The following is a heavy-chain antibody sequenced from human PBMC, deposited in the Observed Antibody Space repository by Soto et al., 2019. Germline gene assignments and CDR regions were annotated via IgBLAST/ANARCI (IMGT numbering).Heavy chain of an antibody. D-gene: IGHD6-13*01. CDR3: AHMGYSSRWFRWFDP. V-gene: IGHV2-5*02. CDR2: IYWDDDK. J-gene: IGHJ5*02. CDR1: GFSLSTSGVG. Sequence: QITLEESGPTLVKPTQTLTLTCTFSGFSLSTSGVGVGWIRQPPGKALEWLALIYWDDDKRYSPSLKSRLTVTKDTSKNQVVLNMTNMDPVDTGTYYCAHMGYSSRWFRWFDPWGQGTLVTVSS.